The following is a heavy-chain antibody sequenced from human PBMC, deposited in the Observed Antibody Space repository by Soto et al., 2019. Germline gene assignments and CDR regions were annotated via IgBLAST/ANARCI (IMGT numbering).Heavy chain of an antibody. J-gene: IGHJ4*02. CDR1: GYTLTELS. Sequence: ASVKVSCKVSGYTLTELSMHWVRQAPGKGLEWMGGFDPEDGETIYAQKFQGRVTMTEDTSTDTAYMELSSLRSEDTAVYYCATDARYSSSWPSFDYWGQGTLVTVSS. V-gene: IGHV1-24*01. D-gene: IGHD6-13*01. CDR2: FDPEDGET. CDR3: ATDARYSSSWPSFDY.